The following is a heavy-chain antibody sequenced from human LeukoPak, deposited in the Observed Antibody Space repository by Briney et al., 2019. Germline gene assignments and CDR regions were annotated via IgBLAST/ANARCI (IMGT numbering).Heavy chain of an antibody. V-gene: IGHV1-69*04. J-gene: IGHJ6*02. CDR1: GGTFSSYA. CDR2: IIPILGIA. Sequence: SVKVSCKASGGTFSSYAISWVRQAPGQGLEWMGRIIPILGIANYAQKFQGRVTITADKSTSTAYMELSSLRSEDTAVYYCARDGNWPRPPNYYYGMDVWGQGTTVTVSS. CDR3: ARDGNWPRPPNYYYGMDV. D-gene: IGHD1-1*01.